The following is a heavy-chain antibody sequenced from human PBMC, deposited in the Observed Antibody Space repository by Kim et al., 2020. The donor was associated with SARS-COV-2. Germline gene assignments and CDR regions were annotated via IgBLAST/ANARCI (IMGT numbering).Heavy chain of an antibody. V-gene: IGHV4-4*07. CDR3: AREQNWGAFDI. J-gene: IGHJ3*02. CDR2: T. Sequence: TNYNPSLKGRVTMSVDTSKNQFSLKLSSVTAADTAVYYCAREQNWGAFDIWGQGTMVTVSS. D-gene: IGHD7-27*01.